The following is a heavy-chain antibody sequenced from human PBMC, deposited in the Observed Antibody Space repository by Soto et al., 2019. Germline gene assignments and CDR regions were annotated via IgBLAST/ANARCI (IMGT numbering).Heavy chain of an antibody. D-gene: IGHD3-16*02. CDR1: GYTFAHYY. Sequence: QVQLVQSGAEVKGPGTSVTLSCQTSGYTFAHYYIHWVRQAPGQGLEYMGIIDPRTGTSGTSTSPQSVQGRLSITGDASTSTVYMELSNLRSDDTATYYCARLSRITFIVDWGQGTLVTVSS. J-gene: IGHJ4*02. V-gene: IGHV1-46*04. CDR2: IDPRTGTSGTS. CDR3: ARLSRITFIVD.